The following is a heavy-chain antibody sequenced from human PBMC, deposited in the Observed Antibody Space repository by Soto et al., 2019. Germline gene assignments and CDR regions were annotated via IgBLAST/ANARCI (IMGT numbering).Heavy chain of an antibody. CDR3: ARTPDCTNGVCSAGFDY. Sequence: GGSLRLSCAASGFTFRDYYMSWIRQARGKGLEWVSYISSSSSYTNYADSVKGRFTISRDNAKNSLYLQMNSLRAEDTAVYYCARTPDCTNGVCSAGFDYWGQGTLVTVSS. CDR2: ISSSSSYT. D-gene: IGHD2-8*01. V-gene: IGHV3-11*06. J-gene: IGHJ4*02. CDR1: GFTFRDYY.